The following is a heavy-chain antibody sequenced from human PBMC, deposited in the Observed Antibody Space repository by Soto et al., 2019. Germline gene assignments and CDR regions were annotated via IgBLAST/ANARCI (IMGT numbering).Heavy chain of an antibody. V-gene: IGHV4-59*01. J-gene: IGHJ6*03. Sequence: PSETLSLTCTVSGGSISSYYWSWIRQPPGKGLEWIGYIYYSGSTNYNPSLKSRVTISVDTSKNQFSLKLSSVTAADTAVYYCARLGAGTVTTWYYYYYMDVWGKGNTVTVSS. CDR2: IYYSGST. CDR3: ARLGAGTVTTWYYYYYMDV. CDR1: GGSISSYY. D-gene: IGHD4-4*01.